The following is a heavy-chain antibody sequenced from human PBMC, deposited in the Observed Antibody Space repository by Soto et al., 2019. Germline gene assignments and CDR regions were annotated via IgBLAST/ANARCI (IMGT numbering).Heavy chain of an antibody. V-gene: IGHV3-33*01. D-gene: IGHD3-22*01. CDR3: ARGRPDSSGSPALYSHYGMDV. J-gene: IGHJ6*02. Sequence: QVQLVESGGGVVQPGRSLRLSCAASGFTFSSYGMHWVRQAPGKGLEWVAAIWYDGGNKYYEDSVKGRFTISRDNSKNTQYLQMNSATSENTAVYCCARGRPDSSGSPALYSHYGMDVWGPGTTVTVSS. CDR2: IWYDGGNK. CDR1: GFTFSSYG.